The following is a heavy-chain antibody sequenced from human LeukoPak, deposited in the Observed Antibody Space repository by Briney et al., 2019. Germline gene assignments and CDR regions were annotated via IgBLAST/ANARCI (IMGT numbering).Heavy chain of an antibody. CDR2: IYSGGST. J-gene: IGHJ4*02. Sequence: PGGSLRLSCAASGFTVSSNYMSWVRQAPGKGLEWVSVIYSGGSTYYADSVKGRFTISRDNSKNTLYLQMNSLKAEDTAVYYCARDLHGSGSLDYWGQGTLVTVSS. CDR1: GFTVSSNY. V-gene: IGHV3-66*02. D-gene: IGHD3-10*01. CDR3: ARDLHGSGSLDY.